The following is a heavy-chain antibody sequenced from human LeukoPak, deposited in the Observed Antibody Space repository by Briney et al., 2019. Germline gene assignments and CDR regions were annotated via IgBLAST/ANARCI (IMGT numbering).Heavy chain of an antibody. J-gene: IGHJ6*03. CDR1: GYTFTSYD. V-gene: IGHV1-8*01. CDR3: ARGSSGWVPYYYYYMDV. Sequence: GVSVKVSCKASGYTFTSYDINWVRQATGQGLEWMGWMNPNSGNTGYAQKFQGRVTMTRNTSISTAYMELSSLRSEDTAVYYCARGSSGWVPYYYYYMDVWGKGTTVTISS. D-gene: IGHD6-19*01. CDR2: MNPNSGNT.